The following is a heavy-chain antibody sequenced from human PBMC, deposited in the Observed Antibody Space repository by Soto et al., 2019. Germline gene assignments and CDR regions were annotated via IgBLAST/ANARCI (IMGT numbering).Heavy chain of an antibody. CDR3: AKDSHSSSWYLYYGMDV. CDR2: INPSGGST. V-gene: IGHV1-46*01. CDR1: GYTFTSYY. J-gene: IGHJ6*02. Sequence: ASVNVSCKSSGYTFTSYYIHWVRQAPGQGLEWMGIINPSGGSTSYAQKFQGRVTMTRDTSTSTVYMELSSLRAEDTAVYYCAKDSHSSSWYLYYGMDVWGQGTTVTVSS. D-gene: IGHD6-13*01.